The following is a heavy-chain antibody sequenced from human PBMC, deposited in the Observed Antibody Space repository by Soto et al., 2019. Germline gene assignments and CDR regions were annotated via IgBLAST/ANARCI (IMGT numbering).Heavy chain of an antibody. Sequence: QLQLQESGSGLVKPSQTLSLTCAVSGGSISSGGYSWSWIRQPPGKGLEWIGYIYHSGSTYYNPSLKSRVTISVDRSKNQFSLKLSSVTAADTAVYYCASARESWGFQPRGIDYWGQGTLVTVSS. V-gene: IGHV4-30-2*01. D-gene: IGHD3-16*01. J-gene: IGHJ4*02. CDR1: GGSISSGGYS. CDR3: ASARESWGFQPRGIDY. CDR2: IYHSGST.